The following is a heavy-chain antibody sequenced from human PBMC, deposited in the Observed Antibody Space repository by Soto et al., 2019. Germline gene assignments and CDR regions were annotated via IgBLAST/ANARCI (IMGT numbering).Heavy chain of an antibody. V-gene: IGHV3-30-3*01. J-gene: IGHJ3*02. D-gene: IGHD1-26*01. CDR2: ISYDGSNK. CDR3: ARDNVVGATGKLEAFDI. Sequence: GGSLRLSCAASGFTFSSYAMHWVRQAPGKGLEWVAVISYDGSNKYYADSVKGRFTISRDNSKNTLYLQMNSLRAEDTAVYYCARDNVVGATGKLEAFDIWGQGTMVTVSS. CDR1: GFTFSSYA.